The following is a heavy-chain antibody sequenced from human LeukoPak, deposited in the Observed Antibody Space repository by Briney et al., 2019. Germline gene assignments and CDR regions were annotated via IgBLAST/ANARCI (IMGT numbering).Heavy chain of an antibody. Sequence: GSSVKVSCKASGGTFSSYAINWVRQAPEQGLEWIGGIIPIFGSANYAQKFQGRVTITADESTSTAYMELSSLRSEDTAVYYCARDFYSGSYSYFDYWGQGTLVTVSS. CDR2: IIPIFGSA. CDR1: GGTFSSYA. CDR3: ARDFYSGSYSYFDY. V-gene: IGHV1-69*01. J-gene: IGHJ4*02. D-gene: IGHD1-26*01.